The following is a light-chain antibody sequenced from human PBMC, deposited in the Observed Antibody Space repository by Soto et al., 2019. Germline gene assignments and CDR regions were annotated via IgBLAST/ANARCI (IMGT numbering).Light chain of an antibody. V-gene: IGKV3-11*01. CDR3: QQRSNWPPIT. CDR2: DAS. Sequence: EIELTQSPGTLFLSPGERATLSCRASQSVSSNYLAWYQQKPGQAPRLLIYDASNRATGIPARFSGSGSGTDFTLTISSLEPEDFAVYYCQQRSNWPPITFGQGTRLEIK. J-gene: IGKJ5*01. CDR1: QSVSSNY.